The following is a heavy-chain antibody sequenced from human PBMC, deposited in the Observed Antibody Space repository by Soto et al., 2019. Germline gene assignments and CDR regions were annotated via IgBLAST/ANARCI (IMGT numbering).Heavy chain of an antibody. J-gene: IGHJ4*02. Sequence: QVQLVESGGGVVQPGRSLRLSCAASGFTFSSYAMQWVRQAPGKGLEWVAVISYDGSNKYYADSVKGRFTISRDNSKNTLYRQMNSLRAEDTAVYYCARPDYGSGSYPDYRGQGTLVTVSS. D-gene: IGHD3-10*01. CDR2: ISYDGSNK. CDR1: GFTFSSYA. CDR3: ARPDYGSGSYPDY. V-gene: IGHV3-30-3*01.